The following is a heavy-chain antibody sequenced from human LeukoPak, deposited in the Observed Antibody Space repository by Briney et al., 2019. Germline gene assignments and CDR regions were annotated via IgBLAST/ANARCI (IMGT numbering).Heavy chain of an antibody. D-gene: IGHD5-12*01. CDR3: ARHVISGYDPYYFDY. CDR1: GGSISSSSYY. CDR2: IYYSGST. J-gene: IGHJ4*02. V-gene: IGHV4-39*01. Sequence: PSETLSLTCTVSGGSISSSSYYGGWIRQPPGKGLEWIGSIYYSGSTYYNPSLKSRVTISVDTSKNQFSLKLSSVTAADTAVYYCARHVISGYDPYYFDYWGQGTLVTVSS.